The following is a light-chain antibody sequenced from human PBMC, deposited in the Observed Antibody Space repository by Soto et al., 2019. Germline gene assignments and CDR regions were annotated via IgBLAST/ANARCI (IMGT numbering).Light chain of an antibody. V-gene: IGKV1-39*01. CDR3: QQSYSMTYS. J-gene: IGKJ2*03. CDR2: AAS. CDR1: QSISNY. Sequence: DIQMTQSPSSLSASVGDRVTITCRASQSISNYLNWYQHKPGKAPKVLTYAASSLESGVPSRFTGSGSGTDFSLTITSLQPEDFATYYCQQSYSMTYSFGQGTKVDIK.